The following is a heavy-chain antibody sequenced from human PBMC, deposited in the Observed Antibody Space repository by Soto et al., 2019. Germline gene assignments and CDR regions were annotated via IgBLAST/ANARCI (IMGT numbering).Heavy chain of an antibody. J-gene: IGHJ3*02. CDR1: GFNFNSFA. V-gene: IGHV3-30-3*01. Sequence: GGSQILYCAASGFNFNSFAMLCVRQAPGKGLEWVAVISYDGSNKYYADSVKGRFTISRDNSKNTLYLQMNSLRAEDTAVYYCARDRLRDAFDIWGQGT. CDR3: ARDRLRDAFDI. CDR2: ISYDGSNK. D-gene: IGHD4-17*01.